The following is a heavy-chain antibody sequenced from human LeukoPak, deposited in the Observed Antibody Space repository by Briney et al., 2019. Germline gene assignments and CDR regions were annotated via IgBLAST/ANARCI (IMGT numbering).Heavy chain of an antibody. CDR1: GYTFTGYY. Sequence: ASVKVSCKASGYTFTGYYMHWVRQAPGQGLEGMGWINPNSGGTNYAQKFQGRVTMTRDTSISTAYMELSRLRSDDTAVYYCAREKEDDSSAQGNFDYWGQGTLVTVSS. D-gene: IGHD3-22*01. J-gene: IGHJ4*02. V-gene: IGHV1-2*02. CDR3: AREKEDDSSAQGNFDY. CDR2: INPNSGGT.